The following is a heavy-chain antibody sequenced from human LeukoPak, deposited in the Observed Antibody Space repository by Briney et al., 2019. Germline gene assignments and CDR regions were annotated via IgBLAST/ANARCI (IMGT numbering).Heavy chain of an antibody. CDR3: ASRGGYRSYYYYYMDV. CDR2: MNPNSGNT. Sequence: GASVRVSCKASRYTFTSYDINWVRQATGQGLEWMGWMNPNSGNTGYAQKFQGRVTMTRNTSISTAYMELSSLRSEDTAVYYCASRGGYRSYYYYYMDVWGKGTTVTVSS. V-gene: IGHV1-8*01. J-gene: IGHJ6*03. CDR1: RYTFTSYD. D-gene: IGHD3-22*01.